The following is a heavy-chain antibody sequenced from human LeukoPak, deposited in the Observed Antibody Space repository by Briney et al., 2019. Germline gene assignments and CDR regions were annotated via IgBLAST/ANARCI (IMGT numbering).Heavy chain of an antibody. V-gene: IGHV3-33*01. CDR1: GFAFSTYA. CDR3: AREIFGSGSYPDS. D-gene: IGHD3-10*01. Sequence: GRSLRLSCAASGFAFSTYAMHWVRQAPGQGLEWVALIWHDGSHKFYSNSVRGQFTISRDNSKNTVSLQMNNLRPEDTAVYYCAREIFGSGSYPDSWGQGTLVTVSS. J-gene: IGHJ4*02. CDR2: IWHDGSHK.